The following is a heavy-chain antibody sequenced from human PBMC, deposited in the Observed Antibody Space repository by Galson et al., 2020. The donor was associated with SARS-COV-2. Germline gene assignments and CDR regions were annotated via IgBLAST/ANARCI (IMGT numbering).Heavy chain of an antibody. J-gene: IGHJ4*02. CDR1: GFTFSSYG. Sequence: QLGESLKISCAASGFTFSSYGMHWVRQAPGKGLEWVAFIRYDGSNKYYADSVKGRFTISRDNSKNTLYLQMNSLRAEDTAVYYCAKDRDYGLGSYLDYWGQGTLVTVSS. D-gene: IGHD3-10*01. CDR2: IRYDGSNK. CDR3: AKDRDYGLGSYLDY. V-gene: IGHV3-30*02.